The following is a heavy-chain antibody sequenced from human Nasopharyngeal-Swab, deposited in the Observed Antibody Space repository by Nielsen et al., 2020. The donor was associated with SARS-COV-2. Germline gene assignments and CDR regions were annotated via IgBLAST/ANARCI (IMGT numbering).Heavy chain of an antibody. J-gene: IGHJ6*02. CDR2: IYYSGST. CDR3: ARDYYGMDV. V-gene: IGHV4-59*01. Sequence: RQAPGKGLEWIGYIYYSGSTSYNPSLKSRVTISVDTSKNQFSLKLSSVTAADTAVYYCARDYYGMDVWGQGTTVTVSS.